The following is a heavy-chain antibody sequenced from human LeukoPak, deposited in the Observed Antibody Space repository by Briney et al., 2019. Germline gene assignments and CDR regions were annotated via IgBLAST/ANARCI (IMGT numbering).Heavy chain of an antibody. D-gene: IGHD5-18*01. CDR1: GGTFSSYA. V-gene: IGHV1-69*13. CDR3: ARGDTAMVLHA. J-gene: IGHJ4*02. CDR2: IIPIFGTA. Sequence: EASVKVPCKASGGTFSSYAISWVRQAPGQGLEWMGGIIPIFGTANYAQKFQGRVTITADESTSTAYMELSSLRSEDTAVYYCARGDTAMVLHAWGQGTLVTVSS.